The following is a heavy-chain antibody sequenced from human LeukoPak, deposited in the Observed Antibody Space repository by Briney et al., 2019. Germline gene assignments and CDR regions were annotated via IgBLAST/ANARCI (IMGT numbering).Heavy chain of an antibody. Sequence: PSETLSLTCAVYGGSFSGYYWSWIRQPPGKGLEWIGEINHSGSTNYNPSLKSPVTISVDTSKNQFSLKLSSVTAADTAVYYCARAADYGDFLIDYWGQGTLVTASS. V-gene: IGHV4-34*01. CDR1: GGSFSGYY. CDR3: ARAADYGDFLIDY. D-gene: IGHD4-17*01. CDR2: INHSGST. J-gene: IGHJ4*02.